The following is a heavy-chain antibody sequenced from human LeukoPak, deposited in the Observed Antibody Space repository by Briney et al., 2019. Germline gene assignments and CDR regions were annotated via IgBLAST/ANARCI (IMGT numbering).Heavy chain of an antibody. CDR3: ARGPNYYDSSGGEYYYYGMDV. D-gene: IGHD3-22*01. CDR1: GYTFTSYY. V-gene: IGHV1-46*01. Sequence: GASVKVSCKASGYTFTSYYMHWVRQAPGQGLEWMGIINPSGGSTSYAQKFQGRVTMTTDTSTSTAYMELRSLRSDDTAVYYCARGPNYYDSSGGEYYYYGMDVWGQGTTVTVSS. CDR2: INPSGGST. J-gene: IGHJ6*02.